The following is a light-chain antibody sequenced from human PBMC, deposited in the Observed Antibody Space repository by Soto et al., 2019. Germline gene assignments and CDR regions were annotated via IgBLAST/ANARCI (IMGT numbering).Light chain of an antibody. CDR3: QQYDGSPIT. V-gene: IGKV3-20*01. Sequence: EIVLTQSPGTLSLSPGERATLSCRASQSVGRSYLAWYQQKPGQAPSLLISSVSKRATGIPDRFSGGGSGTDVTLTISRVEPEDFALYICQQYDGSPITVGQGTRLEIK. CDR1: QSVGRSY. J-gene: IGKJ5*01. CDR2: SVS.